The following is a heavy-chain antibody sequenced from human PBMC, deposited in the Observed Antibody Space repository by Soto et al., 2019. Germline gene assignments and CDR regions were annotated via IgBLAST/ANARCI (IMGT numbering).Heavy chain of an antibody. D-gene: IGHD4-4*01. CDR3: ATFVGATTVTRGSPRDY. J-gene: IGHJ4*02. CDR1: GGSFSGYH. CDR2: INPSGSI. Sequence: VQLQQWGAGLLKPSEPLSLTCAVYGGSFSGYHWSWFRQPPGKGLEWNGEINPSGSINYNQSLTSRVTISVDTAKNQLSLNLSSVAAAGTAVYYGATFVGATTVTRGSPRDYWGQGTLVTVSS. V-gene: IGHV4-34*01.